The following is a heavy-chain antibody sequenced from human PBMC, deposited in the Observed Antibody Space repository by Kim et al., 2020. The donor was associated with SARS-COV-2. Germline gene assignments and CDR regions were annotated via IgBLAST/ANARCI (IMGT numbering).Heavy chain of an antibody. D-gene: IGHD1-1*01. J-gene: IGHJ3*01. CDR3: ARDVRGTRAFDV. Sequence: KYYASSAKRSYTNSRDNSKNTLDLQMNSLRAEDTAVYSCARDVRGTRAFDVWGQGTLVAVSS. CDR2: K. V-gene: IGHV3-30*07.